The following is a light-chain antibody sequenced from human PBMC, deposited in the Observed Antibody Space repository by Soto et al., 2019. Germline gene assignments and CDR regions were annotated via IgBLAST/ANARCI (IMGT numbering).Light chain of an antibody. Sequence: EIVMTHSPFTLSVSPGERATLSCRASQSVSSNNLAWYQQRPGQAPRVVIYGASTRATAVPDRFSGSGSGTDFTLTITSLQSDDFAVYFCQQYSDWPITFGQGTRLEIK. CDR2: GAS. V-gene: IGKV3-15*01. J-gene: IGKJ5*01. CDR1: QSVSSN. CDR3: QQYSDWPIT.